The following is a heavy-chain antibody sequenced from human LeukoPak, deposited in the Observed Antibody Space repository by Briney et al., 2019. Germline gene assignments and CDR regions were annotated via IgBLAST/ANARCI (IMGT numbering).Heavy chain of an antibody. V-gene: IGHV3-53*01. D-gene: IGHD3-22*01. CDR1: GFTVSSNY. CDR3: ARDGFSSGYPYDAFDI. CDR2: IYSGGSA. J-gene: IGHJ3*02. Sequence: GGSLRLSCAASGFTVSSNYMSWVRQAPGKGLEWVSVIYSGGSAYYADSVKGRFTISRDNSKNTLYLQMNSLRAEDTAVYYCARDGFSSGYPYDAFDIWGQGTMVTVTS.